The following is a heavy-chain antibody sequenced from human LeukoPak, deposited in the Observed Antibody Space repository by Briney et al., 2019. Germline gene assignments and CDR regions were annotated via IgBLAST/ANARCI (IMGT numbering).Heavy chain of an antibody. CDR3: AKDLITMVRGSPMDV. V-gene: IGHV3-30*18. CDR2: LVYDG. Sequence: GGSLRLSCAASGFTFSNYGMYWVRQAPGKGLEWVALLVYDGFYADSVKGRFTISRDDSRNTLYLQLSSLRAEDTAVYYCAKDLITMVRGSPMDVWGQGTTVTVSS. CDR1: GFTFSNYG. D-gene: IGHD3-10*01. J-gene: IGHJ6*02.